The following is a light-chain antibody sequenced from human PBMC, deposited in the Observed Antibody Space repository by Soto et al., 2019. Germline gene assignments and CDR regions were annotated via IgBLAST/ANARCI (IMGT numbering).Light chain of an antibody. V-gene: IGLV1-51*02. Sequence: QSVLTQPPSVSAAPGRKVTISCSGSTSNIGNNYASWYQQLPGTAPKLLIYENNKRPSGIPDRVSGSKSDTSATLAITGLQTGDEADDYCGTWDSSLNTWVFGGGTKLTVL. CDR3: GTWDSSLNTWV. CDR1: TSNIGNNY. CDR2: ENN. J-gene: IGLJ3*02.